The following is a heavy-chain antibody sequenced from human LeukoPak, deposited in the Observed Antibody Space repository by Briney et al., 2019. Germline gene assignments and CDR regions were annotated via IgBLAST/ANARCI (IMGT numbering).Heavy chain of an antibody. CDR3: ARLIAVAGTYRGHFDY. CDR2: IYYSGST. V-gene: IGHV4-59*08. D-gene: IGHD6-19*01. J-gene: IGHJ4*02. Sequence: SETLSLTCTISGGSISTYYWSWIRHPPGKGLEWIGYIYYSGSTNYNPSLMSRLTISVDTSKNQFSLKLGSVTAADTAVYYCARLIAVAGTYRGHFDYWGQGALVTVSS. CDR1: GGSISTYY.